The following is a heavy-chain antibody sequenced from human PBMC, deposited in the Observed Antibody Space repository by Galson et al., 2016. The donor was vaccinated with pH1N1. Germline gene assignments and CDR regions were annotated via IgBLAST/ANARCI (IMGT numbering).Heavy chain of an antibody. V-gene: IGHV4-59*08. CDR2: IFYTGNT. CDR1: GGSISQYY. CDR3: ARVNYGWLDN. D-gene: IGHD3-16*01. J-gene: IGHJ4*02. Sequence: LSLTCRVSGGSISQYYWTWIRQPPGEGLEWIGYIFYTGNTNYNPSLKSRVTISVDTSKNQFSLRLSSVTAADTALYYCARVNYGWLDNWGQGNLVTVSS.